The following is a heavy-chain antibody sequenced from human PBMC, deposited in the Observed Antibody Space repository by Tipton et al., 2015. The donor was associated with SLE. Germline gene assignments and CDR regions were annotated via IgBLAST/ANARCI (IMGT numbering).Heavy chain of an antibody. V-gene: IGHV3-74*01. CDR2: INSGGTTT. CDR1: GFNFNYYW. CDR3: AKDPTLVQGVIMGGEFDY. D-gene: IGHD3-10*01. Sequence: SLRLSCTASGFNFNYYWMHWVRQVPGKGLLWVSRINSGGTTTTYADSVKGRFTISRDNTKNTLYLHMNSLRVEDTALYYCAKDPTLVQGVIMGGEFDYWGQGTLVTVSS. J-gene: IGHJ4*02.